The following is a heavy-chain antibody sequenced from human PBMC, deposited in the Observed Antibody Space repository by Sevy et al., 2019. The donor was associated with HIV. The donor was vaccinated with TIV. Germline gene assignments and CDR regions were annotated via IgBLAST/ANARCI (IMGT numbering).Heavy chain of an antibody. Sequence: SETLSLTCTVSGGSISSGDYYWSWIRQPPGKGLEWIGYIYYSGSTYYNPSLKSRVTISVDTSKNQFSLKLGSVTAADTAVYYCARDLSVYYYYGMDVWGQGTTVTVSS. CDR3: ARDLSVYYYYGMDV. CDR2: IYYSGST. CDR1: GGSISSGDYY. V-gene: IGHV4-30-4*01. J-gene: IGHJ6*02.